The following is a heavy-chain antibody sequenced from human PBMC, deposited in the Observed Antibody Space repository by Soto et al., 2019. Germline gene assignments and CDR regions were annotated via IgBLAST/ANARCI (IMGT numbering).Heavy chain of an antibody. CDR1: GGSFSGYY. Sequence: SETLSLTWAVFGGSFSGYYWSWIRPTPGKGLEWIGEINHSGSTNYNPSLKSRVTISVDTSKNQFSLKLSSVTAADTAVYYCARAAGGSYYPPYSSYWDVGWFDTWGQGTTVTVSS. J-gene: IGHJ5*01. CDR2: INHSGST. V-gene: IGHV4-34*01. D-gene: IGHD1-26*01. CDR3: ARAAGGSYYPPYSSYWDVGWFDT.